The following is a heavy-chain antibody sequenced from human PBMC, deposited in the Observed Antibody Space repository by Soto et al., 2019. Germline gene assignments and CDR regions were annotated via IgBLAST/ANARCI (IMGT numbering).Heavy chain of an antibody. CDR1: GFSLSTSGVG. CDR2: IYWNDDK. J-gene: IGHJ4*02. Sequence: KSGPTLVNPTQTLTLTCTFSGFSLSTSGVGVGWIRQPPGKALEWLALIYWNDDKRYSPSLKSRLTITEDTSKNQVVLTMTNMDPVDTATYYCAHRRVLSGGQNPTYYDFWSGYYNPREFDYWGQGTLVTVSS. D-gene: IGHD3-3*01. V-gene: IGHV2-5*01. CDR3: AHRRVLSGGQNPTYYDFWSGYYNPREFDY.